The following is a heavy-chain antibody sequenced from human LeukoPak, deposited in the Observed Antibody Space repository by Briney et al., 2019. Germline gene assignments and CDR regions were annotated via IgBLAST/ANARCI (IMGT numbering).Heavy chain of an antibody. D-gene: IGHD6-6*01. CDR2: INAGNGNT. J-gene: IGHJ4*02. CDR3: ARGAEYSSSYNLGY. V-gene: IGHV1-3*01. CDR1: GYTFTSYA. Sequence: ASVKVSCEASGYTFTSYAMHWVRQAPGQRLEWMGWINAGNGNTKYSQKFQGRVTITRDTSASTAYMELSSLRSEDTAVYYCARGAEYSSSYNLGYWGQGTLVTVSS.